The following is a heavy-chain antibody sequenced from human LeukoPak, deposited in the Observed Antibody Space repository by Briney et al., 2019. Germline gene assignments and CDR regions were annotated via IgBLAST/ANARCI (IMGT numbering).Heavy chain of an antibody. CDR1: GGSFSGYY. CDR2: INHSGST. V-gene: IGHV4-34*01. J-gene: IGHJ6*04. CDR3: ARGSGWYCYYYGRDV. D-gene: IGHD6-19*01. Sequence: SQTLSLTCAVYGGSFSGYYWSWIRQPPGKGREWIGEINHSGSTNYNPSLKSRVTISVDPSKNQFSLELSSVTAADTAVYYCARGSGWYCYYYGRDVWGKGTTVTVSS.